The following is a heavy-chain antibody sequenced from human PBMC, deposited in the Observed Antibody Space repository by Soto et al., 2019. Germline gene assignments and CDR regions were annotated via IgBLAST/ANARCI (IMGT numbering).Heavy chain of an antibody. Sequence: ASVKVSCKASGYIFTGNYMHWVRQAPGQGLEYMGWINPNNGATNYAQNFQGRVTMTRDMSITTVYMELNNLSPDDTAVYYCGRGRSGQIVVFYWGQGTPITVSS. CDR1: GYIFTGNY. D-gene: IGHD1-26*01. J-gene: IGHJ4*02. CDR2: INPNNGAT. V-gene: IGHV1-2*02. CDR3: GRGRSGQIVVFY.